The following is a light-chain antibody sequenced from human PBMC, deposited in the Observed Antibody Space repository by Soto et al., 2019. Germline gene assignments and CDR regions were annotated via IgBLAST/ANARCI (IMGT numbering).Light chain of an antibody. V-gene: IGLV2-14*01. Sequence: SALTQPASVSGSPGQSITISCTGTSSDVGGYNYVSWYQQHPGKAPKLMIYEVSNRPSGVSNRFSGSKSGNTASLTISGLQAEVEADYYCSSYTSSSTLDVFGTGSKVTV. CDR2: EVS. J-gene: IGLJ1*01. CDR3: SSYTSSSTLDV. CDR1: SSDVGGYNY.